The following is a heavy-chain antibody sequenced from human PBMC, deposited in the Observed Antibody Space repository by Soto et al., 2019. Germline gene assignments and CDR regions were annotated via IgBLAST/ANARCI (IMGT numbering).Heavy chain of an antibody. CDR1: GGTFSSYT. CDR3: ARDRQTCSGGSCYANWFDP. V-gene: IGHV1-69*08. D-gene: IGHD2-15*01. J-gene: IGHJ5*02. CDR2: IIPILGIA. Sequence: QVQLVQSGAEVQKPGSSVKVSCKASGGTFSSYTISWVRQAPGQGLEWMGRIIPILGIANYAQKFQGRVTITADKSTSTAYMGLSSVRSEDTAVYYCARDRQTCSGGSCYANWFDPWGQGTLVTVSS.